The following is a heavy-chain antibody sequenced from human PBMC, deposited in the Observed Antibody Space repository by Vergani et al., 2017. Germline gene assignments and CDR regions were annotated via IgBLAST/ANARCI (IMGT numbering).Heavy chain of an antibody. CDR1: GYTFTSYG. V-gene: IGHV1-18*04. CDR3: ARVPPISGDSVVVVGNLFDP. D-gene: IGHD2-15*01. J-gene: IGHJ5*02. CDR2: ISAYNGNT. Sequence: QVQLVQSGAEVKKPGASVKVSCKASGYTFTSYGISWVRQAPGQGLEWMGWISAYNGNTNYAQKLQGRVTMTTDTSTGTAYMELRSLRSDDTAVYYCARVPPISGDSVVVVGNLFDPWGQGTLVTVSS.